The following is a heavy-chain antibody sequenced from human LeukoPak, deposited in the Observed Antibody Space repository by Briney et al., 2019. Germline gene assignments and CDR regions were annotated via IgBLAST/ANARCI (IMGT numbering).Heavy chain of an antibody. D-gene: IGHD1-1*01. Sequence: SGTLSLTCAVSGGSISSNNWWGWVRRPPGKGLEWIGEIYHSGSPNYNPSLKSRVTISVDKSRNHFSLNLSSVTAADTAVYYCARVNINNWHSCDYWGQGTLVTVSS. CDR3: ARVNINNWHSCDY. CDR2: IYHSGSP. J-gene: IGHJ4*02. V-gene: IGHV4-4*02. CDR1: GGSISSNNW.